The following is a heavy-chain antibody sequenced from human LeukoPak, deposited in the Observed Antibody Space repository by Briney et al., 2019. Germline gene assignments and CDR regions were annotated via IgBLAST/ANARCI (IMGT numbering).Heavy chain of an antibody. Sequence: GGSLRLSCAASGFTVDSNYLSWVRQAPGKGLEWVSAISGSGENTYYADSVKGRFTISRDNSKNTLYLQMNSLRAEDTAVYYCARAPRRFRGIIITPLYYFDYWGQGTLVTVSS. CDR2: ISGSGENT. CDR1: GFTVDSNY. D-gene: IGHD3-10*01. CDR3: ARAPRRFRGIIITPLYYFDY. V-gene: IGHV3-23*01. J-gene: IGHJ4*02.